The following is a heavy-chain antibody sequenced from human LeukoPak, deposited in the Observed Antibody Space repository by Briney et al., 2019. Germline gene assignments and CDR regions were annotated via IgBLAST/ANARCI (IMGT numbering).Heavy chain of an antibody. J-gene: IGHJ4*02. Sequence: GGSLRLSCAASGFSFSSYSMNWVRQAPGKGLEWVSTISGRTDGPFYADSVKGRFTTSRDNSKNTMYLQINNVRAEDTAVYYCAKDPLGYGGHYFDNWGQGTRVTVSS. V-gene: IGHV3-23*01. D-gene: IGHD4-23*01. CDR1: GFSFSSYS. CDR3: AKDPLGYGGHYFDN. CDR2: ISGRTDGP.